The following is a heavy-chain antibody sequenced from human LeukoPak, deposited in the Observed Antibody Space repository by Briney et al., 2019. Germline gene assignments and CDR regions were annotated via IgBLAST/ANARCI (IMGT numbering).Heavy chain of an antibody. Sequence: ASVKVSCKASGYTFTSYGISWVRQAPGQGLEWMGWISAYNGNTNYAQKLQGRVTMTTDTSTSTAYMELRSLRSDDTAVYYCAREGAVAGNRHAFDIWGQGTMVTVSS. CDR3: AREGAVAGNRHAFDI. V-gene: IGHV1-18*01. D-gene: IGHD6-19*01. J-gene: IGHJ3*02. CDR2: ISAYNGNT. CDR1: GYTFTSYG.